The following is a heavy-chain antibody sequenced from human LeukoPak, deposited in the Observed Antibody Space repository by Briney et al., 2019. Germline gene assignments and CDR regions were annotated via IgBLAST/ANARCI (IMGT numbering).Heavy chain of an antibody. D-gene: IGHD1-1*01. CDR1: GGSFSGYY. Sequence: SETLSLTCAVYGGSFSGYYWSWIRRPPGKGLEWIGEINHSGSTNYNPSLKSRVTISVDTSKNQFSLKLSSVTAADTAVYYCARGNDGWFDPWGQGTLVTVSS. V-gene: IGHV4-34*01. CDR2: INHSGST. CDR3: ARGNDGWFDP. J-gene: IGHJ5*02.